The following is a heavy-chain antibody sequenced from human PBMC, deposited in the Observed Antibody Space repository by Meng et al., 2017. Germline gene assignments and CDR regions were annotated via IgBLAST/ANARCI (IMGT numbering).Heavy chain of an antibody. Sequence: SETLSLTCTVSGYSISSGSYWGWIRLPPGKGLECIGSIYHSGCTDYNPSLKSRITISVDTSKNQFSLKLSSVAAADTAVYYCARVPVGSSWFDPWGQGTLVTVSS. CDR1: GYSISSGSY. V-gene: IGHV4-38-2*02. J-gene: IGHJ5*02. D-gene: IGHD2-2*01. CDR2: IYHSGCT. CDR3: ARVPVGSSWFDP.